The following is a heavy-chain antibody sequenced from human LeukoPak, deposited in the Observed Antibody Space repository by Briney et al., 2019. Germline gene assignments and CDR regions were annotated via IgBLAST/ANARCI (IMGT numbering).Heavy chain of an antibody. Sequence: PSETLSLTCTVSGGSISSGSYYWSWIRQPAGKGLEWIGRIYTSGSTNYNPSLKSRVTISVDTSKNQFSLKLSSVTAADTAVYYCAREGGGYSGFAGYYYYMDVWGKGTTVTISS. CDR3: AREGGGYSGFAGYYYYMDV. CDR2: IYTSGST. D-gene: IGHD5-12*01. J-gene: IGHJ6*03. CDR1: GGSISSGSYY. V-gene: IGHV4-61*02.